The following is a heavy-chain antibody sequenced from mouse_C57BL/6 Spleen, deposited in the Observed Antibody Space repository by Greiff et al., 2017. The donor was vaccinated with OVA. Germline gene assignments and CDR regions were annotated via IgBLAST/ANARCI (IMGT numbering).Heavy chain of an antibody. J-gene: IGHJ4*01. V-gene: IGHV1-55*01. CDR1: GYTFTSYW. Sequence: VQLQQPGAELVKPGASVKMSCKASGYTFTSYWITWVKQRPGQGLEWIGDIYPGSGSTNYNEKFKSKATLTVDTSSSTAYMQLSSLTAEDSAVYYCARYYYGSSYEVYYAMDYWGQGTSVTVSS. CDR3: ARYYYGSSYEVYYAMDY. D-gene: IGHD1-1*01. CDR2: IYPGSGST.